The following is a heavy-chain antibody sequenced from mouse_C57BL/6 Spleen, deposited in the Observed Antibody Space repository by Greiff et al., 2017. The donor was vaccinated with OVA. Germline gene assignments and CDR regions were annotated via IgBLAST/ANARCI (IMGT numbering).Heavy chain of an antibody. CDR1: GYTFTDYY. CDR2: IYPGSGNT. V-gene: IGHV1-76*01. J-gene: IGHJ2*01. Sequence: QVQLQQSGAELVRPGASVKLSCKASGYTFTDYYINWVKQRPGQGLEWIARIYPGSGNTYYNEKFKGKATLTAEKSSSTAYMQLSSLTSEDSAVYFCAAGSSFLDYWGQGTTLTVSS. D-gene: IGHD1-1*01. CDR3: AAGSSFLDY.